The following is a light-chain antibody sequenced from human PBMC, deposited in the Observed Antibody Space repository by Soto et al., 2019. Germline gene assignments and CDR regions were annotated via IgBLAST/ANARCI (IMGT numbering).Light chain of an antibody. CDR3: YSYGGSYYV. Sequence: QSVLTQPASVSGSPGQSITISCTGTTIDVGSYSLVSWYQHHPGKAPQLMIYEASKRPSGVSNRFSDSKSGNTASLTISGLQAEDEADYYCYSYGGSYYVFGTGTKVTVL. CDR1: TIDVGSYSL. J-gene: IGLJ1*01. CDR2: EAS. V-gene: IGLV2-23*01.